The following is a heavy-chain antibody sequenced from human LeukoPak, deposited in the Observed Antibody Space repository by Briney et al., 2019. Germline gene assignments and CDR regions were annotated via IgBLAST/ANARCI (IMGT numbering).Heavy chain of an antibody. J-gene: IGHJ4*02. D-gene: IGHD6-13*01. CDR1: EFTFSTYG. CDR3: AKDRYSGLNTIDY. V-gene: IGHV3-30*18. Sequence: PGRSLRLSCAASEFTFSTYGMHCVRQAPGKGLEWVAVISYDGSYKFYADSVKGRFTISRDNSKSTLYLQMNSLRAEDTAVYYCAKDRYSGLNTIDYWGQGTLVTVSS. CDR2: ISYDGSYK.